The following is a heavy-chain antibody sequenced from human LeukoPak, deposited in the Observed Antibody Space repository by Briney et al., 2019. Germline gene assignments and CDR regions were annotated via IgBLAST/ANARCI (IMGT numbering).Heavy chain of an antibody. Sequence: PGGSLRLSCAASGFTFSSYGMHWVRQAPGKGLEWVAVIWYDGSNKYYADSVKGRFTISRDNSKNTLYLQMNSLRAEDTAVYYCARGELDYYDSSGYPNGFDYWGQGTLVTVSS. CDR3: ARGELDYYDSSGYPNGFDY. CDR2: IWYDGSNK. J-gene: IGHJ4*02. V-gene: IGHV3-33*01. D-gene: IGHD3-22*01. CDR1: GFTFSSYG.